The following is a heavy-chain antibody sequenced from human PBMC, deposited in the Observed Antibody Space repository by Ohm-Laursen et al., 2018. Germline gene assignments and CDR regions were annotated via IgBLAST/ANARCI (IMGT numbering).Heavy chain of an antibody. J-gene: IGHJ4*02. CDR1: GFTFSSYW. CDR2: IKQDGSEK. V-gene: IGHV3-7*01. D-gene: IGHD1/OR15-1a*01. Sequence: SLRLSCAASGFTFSSYWMSWVRQAPGKGLEWVANIKQDGSEKYYVDSVKGRFTISRDNAKNSVSLQMNSLRGEDTAVYYCARGSGTPWGLYFDHWGQGALVTVSS. CDR3: ARGSGTPWGLYFDH.